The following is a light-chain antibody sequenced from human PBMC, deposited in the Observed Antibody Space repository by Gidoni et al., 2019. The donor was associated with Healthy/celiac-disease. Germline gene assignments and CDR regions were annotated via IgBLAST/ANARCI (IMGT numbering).Light chain of an antibody. Sequence: DIQMTQSPSSLSASVGDRVTITCRASQSISSYLNWYQQKPGKAPKLLIYAASSLQSGVPSRFSGSGSGKDFTLNISSLQPEDFATYYCQQSYSTLTWTFGQGTKVEIK. J-gene: IGKJ1*01. V-gene: IGKV1-39*01. CDR1: QSISSY. CDR3: QQSYSTLTWT. CDR2: AAS.